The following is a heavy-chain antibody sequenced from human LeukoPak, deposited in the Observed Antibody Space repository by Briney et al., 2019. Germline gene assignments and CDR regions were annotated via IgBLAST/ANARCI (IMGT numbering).Heavy chain of an antibody. CDR3: ARDFAVAGTGYDY. V-gene: IGHV1-69*04. CDR1: GGTFSSYA. J-gene: IGHJ4*02. Sequence: SVKVSRKASGGTFSSYAISWVRQAPGQGLEWMGRIIPILGIANYAQKFQGRVTITADKSTSTAYMELSSLRSEDTAVYYCARDFAVAGTGYDYWGQGTLVTVSS. CDR2: IIPILGIA. D-gene: IGHD6-19*01.